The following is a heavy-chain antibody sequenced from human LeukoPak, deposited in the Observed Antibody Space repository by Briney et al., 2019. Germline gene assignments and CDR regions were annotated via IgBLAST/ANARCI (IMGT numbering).Heavy chain of an antibody. CDR3: ATTFQYCSGGSCYSFIYGY. CDR2: IYYSGST. V-gene: IGHV4-59*01. J-gene: IGHJ4*02. CDR1: GGSISSYY. D-gene: IGHD2-15*01. Sequence: SETLSLTCTVSGGSISSYYWSWIRQPPGKGLEWIGYIYYSGSTNYNPSLKSRVTISVDTSKNQFSLKLSSVTAADTAVYYCATTFQYCSGGSCYSFIYGYWGQGTLVTVSS.